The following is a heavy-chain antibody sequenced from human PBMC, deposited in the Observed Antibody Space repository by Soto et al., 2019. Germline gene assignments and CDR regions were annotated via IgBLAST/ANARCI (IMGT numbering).Heavy chain of an antibody. CDR3: ARVTMVIRDSDHFGVDV. V-gene: IGHV4-38-2*02. CDR2: ISHTGTT. J-gene: IGHJ6*02. D-gene: IGHD4-17*01. Sequence: SETLSLTCLVSGFPISSPYSWGWIRQPPGKGLEWIGSISHTGTTSYSPSLTSRVSISVDTSKNQVSLKLTSVTAADTAVYFCARVTMVIRDSDHFGVDVWGHGTTVTVSS. CDR1: GFPISSPYS.